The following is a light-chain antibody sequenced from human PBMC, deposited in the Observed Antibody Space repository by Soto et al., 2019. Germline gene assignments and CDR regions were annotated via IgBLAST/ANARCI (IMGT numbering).Light chain of an antibody. J-gene: IGLJ2*01. CDR2: EVA. Sequence: SALTQPPSASGSPGQSVTISCTGSSSDIGGYNYVSWYQQYPGKAPKLIISEVAKRPSGVPGRFSGSKSDNTASLTVSGLQAEDEADYYCSSYAGNYKVVFGGGTKVTVL. V-gene: IGLV2-8*01. CDR1: SSDIGGYNY. CDR3: SSYAGNYKVV.